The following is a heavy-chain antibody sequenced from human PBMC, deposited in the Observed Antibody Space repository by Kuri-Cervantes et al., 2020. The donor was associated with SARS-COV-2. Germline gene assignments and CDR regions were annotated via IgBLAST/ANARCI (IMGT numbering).Heavy chain of an antibody. CDR3: ARDRGPGQLLYSAFRWFDP. V-gene: IGHV1-69*05. Sequence: SVKVSCKASGGTFSSYAISWVRQAPGQGLEWMGGIIPIFGTANYAQKFQGRVTITTDESTSTAYMELSSLSSEDTAVYYCARDRGPGQLLYSAFRWFDPWGQGTLVTVSS. CDR1: GGTFSSYA. CDR2: IIPIFGTA. D-gene: IGHD2-2*02. J-gene: IGHJ5*02.